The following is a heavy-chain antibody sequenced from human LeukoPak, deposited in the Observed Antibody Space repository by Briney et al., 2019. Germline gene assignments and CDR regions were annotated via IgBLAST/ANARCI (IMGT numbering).Heavy chain of an antibody. CDR2: ISTSSIYI. CDR3: AREFQNDYGDDGYYFDY. J-gene: IGHJ4*02. V-gene: IGHV3-21*04. D-gene: IGHD4-17*01. Sequence: GGSLRLSCAASGFTFSSYTMNWVRQAPGKGLEWVSSISTSSIYIYYADSVKGRFTISRDNAKNSLYLQMNSLRAEDTALYYCAREFQNDYGDDGYYFDYWGQGTLVTVSS. CDR1: GFTFSSYT.